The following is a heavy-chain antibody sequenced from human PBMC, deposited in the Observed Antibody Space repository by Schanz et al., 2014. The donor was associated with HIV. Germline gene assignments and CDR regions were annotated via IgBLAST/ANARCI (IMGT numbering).Heavy chain of an antibody. CDR3: ARVVMITFGGVISPGGMDV. CDR1: GFTLSSYS. D-gene: IGHD3-16*02. J-gene: IGHJ6*02. Sequence: EVQLLESGGDLEQPGGSLRLSCEASGFTLSSYSMNWVRQAPGKGLEWISYISGSSSTIYYAGSVKGRFTISRDNAKNSLFLQMSSLRAEDTAMYYCARVVMITFGGVISPGGMDVWGQGTTVTVSS. V-gene: IGHV3-48*01. CDR2: ISGSSSTI.